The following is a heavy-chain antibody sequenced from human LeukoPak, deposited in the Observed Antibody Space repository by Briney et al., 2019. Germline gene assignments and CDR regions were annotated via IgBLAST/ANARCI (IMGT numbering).Heavy chain of an antibody. Sequence: GGSLRLPCVASGFTFSSYGMSWVRQTPGKGLEWVSAISGSGGSIYYADSVKGRFTISRDNSKNTLYLQMNSLRAEDTAVYYCARTGLGLYSFDYWGQGTLVTVSS. CDR2: ISGSGGSI. D-gene: IGHD3/OR15-3a*01. CDR1: GFTFSSYG. CDR3: ARTGLGLYSFDY. J-gene: IGHJ4*02. V-gene: IGHV3-23*01.